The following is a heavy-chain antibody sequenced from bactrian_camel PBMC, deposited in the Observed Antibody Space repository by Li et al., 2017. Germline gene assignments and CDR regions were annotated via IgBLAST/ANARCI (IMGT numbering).Heavy chain of an antibody. CDR1: ANPDSNNC. D-gene: IGHD2*01. Sequence: HVQLVESGGGSVQAGGSLRLTCDTSANPDSNNCIGWFRQTPSTGREEIAVIDSGTGAYYEDSVKGRFTISRDGGKNTVYLQMNSLNVGDTATYYCVAGMPYRRIELSKSEVTTWGQWTQVTVS. V-gene: IGHV3S53*01. J-gene: IGHJ4*01. CDR2: IDSGTGA. CDR3: VAGMPYRRIELSKSEVTT.